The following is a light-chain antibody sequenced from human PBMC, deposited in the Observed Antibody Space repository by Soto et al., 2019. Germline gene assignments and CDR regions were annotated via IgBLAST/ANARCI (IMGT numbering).Light chain of an antibody. CDR3: QQYSQSVT. CDR2: NTS. Sequence: EIVLTQSPGTLSLSQGERATLSCRASENIRSSHLAWYQQKPGQAPRLLIYNTSRRQSGIPDRFSGSGSGTDFILTISILEPEDFAVYYCQQYSQSVTFGGGTKVEMK. CDR1: ENIRSSH. V-gene: IGKV3-20*01. J-gene: IGKJ4*01.